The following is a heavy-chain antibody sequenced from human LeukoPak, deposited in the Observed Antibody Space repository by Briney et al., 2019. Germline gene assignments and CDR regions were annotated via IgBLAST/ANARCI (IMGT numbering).Heavy chain of an antibody. D-gene: IGHD1-26*01. CDR2: ISSSSSYI. CDR3: AKDVWDSSGSYSDY. Sequence: GGSLRLSCAASGFTFSSYSMNWVRQAPGKGLEWVSSISSSSSYIYYADSVKGRFTVSRDNAKNSLYLQMNSLRAEDTALYYCAKDVWDSSGSYSDYWGQGTLVTVSS. CDR1: GFTFSSYS. V-gene: IGHV3-21*04. J-gene: IGHJ4*02.